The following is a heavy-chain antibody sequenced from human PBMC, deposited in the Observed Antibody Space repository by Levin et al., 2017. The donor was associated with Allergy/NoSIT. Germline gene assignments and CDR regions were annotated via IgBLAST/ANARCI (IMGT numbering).Heavy chain of an antibody. V-gene: IGHV3-11*05. CDR3: ARDRGIHWFGEYYMDV. CDR2: ISSSSSYT. D-gene: IGHD3-10*01. J-gene: IGHJ6*03. Sequence: PRASVKVSCAASGFTFSDDYMSWIRQAPGKGLEWVSYISSSSSYTKYADSVKGRFTISRDNAKNSLYLQMNSLRAEDTAVYYCARDRGIHWFGEYYMDVWGKGTTVTVSS. CDR1: GFTFSDDY.